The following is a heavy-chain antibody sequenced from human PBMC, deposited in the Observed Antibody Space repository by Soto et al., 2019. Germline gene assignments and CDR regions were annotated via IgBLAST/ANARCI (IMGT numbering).Heavy chain of an antibody. CDR2: ISYDGSNK. Sequence: LRLSCAASGFTFSSYAMHWVRQAPGKGLEWVAVISYDGSNKYYADSVKGRFTISRDNSKNTLYLQMNSLRAEDTAVYYCARDSSITMIVVGTDYWGQGTLVTVSS. V-gene: IGHV3-30-3*01. J-gene: IGHJ4*02. D-gene: IGHD3-22*01. CDR3: ARDSSITMIVVGTDY. CDR1: GFTFSSYA.